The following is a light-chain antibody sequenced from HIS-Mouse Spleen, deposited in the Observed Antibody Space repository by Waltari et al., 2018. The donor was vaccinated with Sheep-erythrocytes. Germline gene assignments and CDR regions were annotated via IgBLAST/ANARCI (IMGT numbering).Light chain of an antibody. V-gene: IGLV3-1*01. Sequence: SYELTQPPSVSVSPGQTASITCSGDKLGDKYACWYQQKPGQSPVLVIYQDSKRPSGIPERFSGSNSGNTATLTISWTQAMDEADYYCQAWDSSTAEVFGGGTKLTVL. CDR3: QAWDSSTAEV. CDR1: KLGDKY. J-gene: IGLJ2*01. CDR2: QDS.